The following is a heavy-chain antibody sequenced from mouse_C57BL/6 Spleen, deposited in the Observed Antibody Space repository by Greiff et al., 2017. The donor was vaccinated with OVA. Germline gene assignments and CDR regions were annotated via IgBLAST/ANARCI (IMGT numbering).Heavy chain of an antibody. CDR2: IDPSDSYT. V-gene: IGHV1-50*01. CDR1: GYTFTSYC. Sequence: QVQLQQSGAELVKPGASVKLSCKASGYTFTSYCMQWVKQRPGQGLEWIGEIDPSDSYTNYNQKFKGKATLTVDTSSSTAYMQLSSLTSEDSAVYYCARSHYGNYEGYFDVWGTGTTVTVSS. D-gene: IGHD2-1*01. J-gene: IGHJ1*03. CDR3: ARSHYGNYEGYFDV.